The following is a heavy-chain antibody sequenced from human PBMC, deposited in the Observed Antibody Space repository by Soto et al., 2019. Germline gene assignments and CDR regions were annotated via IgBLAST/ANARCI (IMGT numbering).Heavy chain of an antibody. D-gene: IGHD3-22*01. CDR2: IIPILGIA. J-gene: IGHJ3*02. CDR3: ARWSSGYYAFDI. V-gene: IGHV1-69*02. CDR1: GGTFSSYT. Sequence: QVQLVQSGAEVKKPGSSVKVSCKASGGTFSSYTISWVRQAPGQGLEWMGRIIPILGIANYAQKFQGRVTIXAVXSTSTAYMELSSLRSEDTAVYYCARWSSGYYAFDIWGQGTMVTVSS.